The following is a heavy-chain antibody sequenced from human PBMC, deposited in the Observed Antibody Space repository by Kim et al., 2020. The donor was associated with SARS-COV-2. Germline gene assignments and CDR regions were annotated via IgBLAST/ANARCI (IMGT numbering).Heavy chain of an antibody. J-gene: IGHJ6*02. CDR3: AALTNYLYYGMDV. Sequence: YNPSVKARVTITVDKSNTKFPLQLSSVTAADTAVYYCAALTNYLYYGMDVWGQGTTVTVSS. V-gene: IGHV4-39*01.